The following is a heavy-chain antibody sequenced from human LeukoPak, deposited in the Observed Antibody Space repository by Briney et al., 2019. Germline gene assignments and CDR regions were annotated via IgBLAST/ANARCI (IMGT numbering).Heavy chain of an antibody. CDR1: GYTFTGYY. Sequence: ASVKVSCKASGYTFTGYYMHWVRQAPGQGLELMGRINPNSGGTNYAQKFQGRVTMTRDTSISTAYMELSRLRSDDTAVYYCARAMVRGVITPGYWGQGTLVTVSS. CDR2: INPNSGGT. J-gene: IGHJ4*02. D-gene: IGHD3-10*01. V-gene: IGHV1-2*06. CDR3: ARAMVRGVITPGY.